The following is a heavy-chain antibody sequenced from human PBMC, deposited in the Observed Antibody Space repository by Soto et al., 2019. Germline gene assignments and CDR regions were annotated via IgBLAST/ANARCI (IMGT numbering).Heavy chain of an antibody. V-gene: IGHV1-18*01. CDR2: ISAYNGNT. CDR1: GYTFTSYG. Sequence: QVQLVQSGAEVKKPGASVKVSCKASGYTFTSYGSSWVRQAPGQGLEWMGWISAYNGNTNYPQKLHCRVPMTTDTSKSKAYMELRSLRSDDTAGYYCARDPMIVFGNDAFDIWGQCTRVTVSS. CDR3: ARDPMIVFGNDAFDI. D-gene: IGHD3-22*01. J-gene: IGHJ3*02.